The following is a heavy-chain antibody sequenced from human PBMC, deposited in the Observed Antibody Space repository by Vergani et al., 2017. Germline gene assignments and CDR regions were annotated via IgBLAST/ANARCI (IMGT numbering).Heavy chain of an antibody. V-gene: IGHV3-49*05. CDR3: TRDGPWELHLLY. Sequence: VQLQESGPGLVKPSQTLSLTCTVSGGSISSGSYYWSWIRQPPGKGLEWVGFIRSKAYGGTTEYAASVKGRFTISRDDSKSIAYLQMNSLKTEDTAVYYCTRDGPWELHLLYWGQGTLVTVSS. D-gene: IGHD1-26*01. J-gene: IGHJ4*02. CDR2: IRSKAYGGTT. CDR1: GGSISSGSYY.